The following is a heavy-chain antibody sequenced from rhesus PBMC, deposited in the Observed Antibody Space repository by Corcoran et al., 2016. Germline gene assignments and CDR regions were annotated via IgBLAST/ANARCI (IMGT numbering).Heavy chain of an antibody. J-gene: IGHJ4*01. CDR2: IYGNSAST. V-gene: IGHV4-73*01. D-gene: IGHD6-13*01. CDR1: GGSISGYYY. Sequence: QVQLQQWGEGLVKPSETLSLTCAVYGGSISGYYYWSWIRQPPGKGLEWIGYIYGNSASTNYNPSLKNRVTISKATSKNQFSLKRSFVTAADTAVYYCAGSGPYSSWSTRFDYWGQGVLVTVSS. CDR3: AGSGPYSSWSTRFDY.